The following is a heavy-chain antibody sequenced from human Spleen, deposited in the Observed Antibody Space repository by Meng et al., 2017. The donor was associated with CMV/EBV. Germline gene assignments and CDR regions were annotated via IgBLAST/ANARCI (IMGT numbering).Heavy chain of an antibody. CDR1: GSFSSSSYY. CDR3: ARLRYCDTTSCLFDY. V-gene: IGHV4-39*01. D-gene: IGHD2-2*01. Sequence: GSFSSSSYYWAWIRQPPGQGLEWIGSIYYSGTTFYKASLKSRVIISVDTSKNQFSLRLSSVTAADTAVYYCARLRYCDTTSCLFDYWGQGTLVTVSS. CDR2: IYYSGTT. J-gene: IGHJ4*02.